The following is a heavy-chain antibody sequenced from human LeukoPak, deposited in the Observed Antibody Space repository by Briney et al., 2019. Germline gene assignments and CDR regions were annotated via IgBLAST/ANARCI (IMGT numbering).Heavy chain of an antibody. D-gene: IGHD1-14*01. CDR1: GFTFSSYS. Sequence: GGSLRLSCAASGFTFSSYSMNWVRQAPGKGLEWVSSISSSSSYIYYADSLKGRFTISRDNAKNSLYLQMNGLRAEDTAVYYCATAKLDYFDYWGQGTLVTVSS. J-gene: IGHJ4*02. CDR3: ATAKLDYFDY. V-gene: IGHV3-21*01. CDR2: ISSSSSYI.